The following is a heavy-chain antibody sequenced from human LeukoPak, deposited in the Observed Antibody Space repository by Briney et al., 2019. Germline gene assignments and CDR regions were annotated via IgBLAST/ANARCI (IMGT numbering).Heavy chain of an antibody. Sequence: ASVKVSCKASGYTFTSYDINWVRQAAGQGREWMGWMNPNSGNTGNAQKFQGRVTMTRNTSISTAYMELSSLRSEDTAVYYCARPYYYGSGSYYYYYGMDVWGQGTTVTVSS. CDR1: GYTFTSYD. J-gene: IGHJ6*02. V-gene: IGHV1-8*01. CDR3: ARPYYYGSGSYYYYYGMDV. D-gene: IGHD3-10*01. CDR2: MNPNSGNT.